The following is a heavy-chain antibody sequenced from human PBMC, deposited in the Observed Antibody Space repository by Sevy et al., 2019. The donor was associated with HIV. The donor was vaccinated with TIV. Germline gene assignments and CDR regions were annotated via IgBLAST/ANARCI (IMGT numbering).Heavy chain of an antibody. Sequence: GGSLRLSCTGSGFTFMRYEMNWVRQAPGKGLEWISYISDTNGKIYYAESVKGRFTISRDNAKNSLYLQMDSLRVEDTGIYYCARSSTWYNYYYGMDVWGQGTTVTVSS. V-gene: IGHV3-48*03. D-gene: IGHD6-13*01. CDR3: ARSSTWYNYYYGMDV. J-gene: IGHJ6*02. CDR1: GFTFMRYE. CDR2: ISDTNGKI.